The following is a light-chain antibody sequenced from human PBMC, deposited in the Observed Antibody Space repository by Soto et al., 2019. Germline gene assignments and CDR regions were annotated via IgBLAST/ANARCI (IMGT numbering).Light chain of an antibody. CDR3: QQSYSTPRT. J-gene: IGKJ1*01. V-gene: IGKV1-39*01. Sequence: DIQMPKSPSSLSASVGDRVTITCRASQSISSYLNWYQQKPGKAPELLIYAASTLQSGVPSRFSGSGSGTDFTLSISSLQPEYFATYYCQQSYSTPRTFGQGTKVEVK. CDR2: AAS. CDR1: QSISSY.